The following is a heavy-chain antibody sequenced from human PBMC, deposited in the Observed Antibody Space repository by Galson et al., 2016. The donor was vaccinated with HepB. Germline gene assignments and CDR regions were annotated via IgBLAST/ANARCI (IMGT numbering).Heavy chain of an antibody. J-gene: IGHJ6*02. D-gene: IGHD5-12*01. CDR3: ARDSSGGYDLWYGMDA. CDR1: GSIRHF. CDR2: IYPSGDAT. V-gene: IGHV1-46*01. Sequence: SVKVSCKASGSIRHFLHWVRQAPGQGPEWLGIIYPSGDATIYAQKFQGRLTLTRDTSTNTVHMELKSLRSDDTAVYYCARDSSGGYDLWYGMDAWGQGTTVTVS.